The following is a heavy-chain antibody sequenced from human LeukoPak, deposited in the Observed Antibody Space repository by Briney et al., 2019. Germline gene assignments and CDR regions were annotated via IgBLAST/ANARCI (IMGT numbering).Heavy chain of an antibody. J-gene: IGHJ4*02. Sequence: GGSLRLSCAASGFTFSSYAMSWVRQAPGKGLEWVSAISGSGGSPYYADSVKGRFTISRDNSKNTLYLQMNSLRAEDTAVYYCAKVRGGLYYYGSGSYYMNYWGQGTLVTVSS. CDR1: GFTFSSYA. CDR3: AKVRGGLYYYGSGSYYMNY. D-gene: IGHD3-10*01. CDR2: ISGSGGSP. V-gene: IGHV3-23*01.